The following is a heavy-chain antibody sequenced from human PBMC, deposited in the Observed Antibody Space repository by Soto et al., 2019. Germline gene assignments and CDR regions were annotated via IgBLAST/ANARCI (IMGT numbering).Heavy chain of an antibody. CDR3: ARLIGYCSAASCSGH. D-gene: IGHD2-15*01. V-gene: IGHV4-59*08. CDR2: INYSGST. CDR1: GGSISNYY. Sequence: ETLSLTCTVSGGSISNYYWSWIRQPPGKGLEWIGYINYSGSTNYNPSLKSRVTISVDTSKNQFSLKLSSVTAADTAVYYCARLIGYCSAASCSGHWGQGILVTVSS. J-gene: IGHJ4*02.